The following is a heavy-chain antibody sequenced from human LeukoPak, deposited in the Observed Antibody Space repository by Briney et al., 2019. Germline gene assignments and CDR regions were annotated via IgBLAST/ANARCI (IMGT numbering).Heavy chain of an antibody. CDR2: FDPEDGET. Sequence: GASVKVSCKVSGYTLTELSMHWVRQAPGKGLEWRGGFDPEDGETIYAQKFQGRVTMTKDTSTDTAYMELSSLRSEDTAVYYCATGVSGSRDWYFELWGRGTLVTVSS. CDR3: ATGVSGSRDWYFEL. J-gene: IGHJ2*01. CDR1: GYTLTELS. V-gene: IGHV1-24*01. D-gene: IGHD5-12*01.